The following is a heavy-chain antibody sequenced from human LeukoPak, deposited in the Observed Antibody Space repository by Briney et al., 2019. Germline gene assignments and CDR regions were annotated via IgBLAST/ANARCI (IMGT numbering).Heavy chain of an antibody. V-gene: IGHV3-23*01. Sequence: GGSLRLSCAASGFTFSSCAMSWVRQAPGKGLEWVSAISGSGGSTYYADSVKGRFTIYRDNSKNTLYLQMNSLRAEDTAVYYCATDRDYYDSSGPSRFDPWGQGTLVTVSS. CDR3: ATDRDYYDSSGPSRFDP. CDR1: GFTFSSCA. D-gene: IGHD3-22*01. J-gene: IGHJ5*02. CDR2: ISGSGGST.